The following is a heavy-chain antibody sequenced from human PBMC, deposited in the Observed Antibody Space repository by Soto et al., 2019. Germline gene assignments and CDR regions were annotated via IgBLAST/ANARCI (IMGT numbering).Heavy chain of an antibody. V-gene: IGHV3-33*01. CDR1: GFTFNTHG. CDR3: ARIDDYGDYVTDY. D-gene: IGHD4-17*01. Sequence: GGSLRLSCAASGFTFNTHGMHWVRQAPGKGLEWVAVIWYDGSQRYYADFVRGRFTISRDNSQNTLYLQMTSLRAEDTAVYYCARIDDYGDYVTDYWGQGALVTVSS. J-gene: IGHJ4*02. CDR2: IWYDGSQR.